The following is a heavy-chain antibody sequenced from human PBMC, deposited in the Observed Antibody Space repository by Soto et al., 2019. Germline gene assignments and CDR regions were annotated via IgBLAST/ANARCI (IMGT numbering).Heavy chain of an antibody. CDR1: GFTFSSYW. D-gene: IGHD5-18*01. Sequence: GSLRLSCAASGFTFSSYWMHWVRQAPGKGLVWVSRINSDGSSTSYADSVKGRFTISRDNAKNTLYLQMNSLRAEDTAVYYCARDPYSYGYYYYYGMDVWGQGTTVT. J-gene: IGHJ6*02. CDR3: ARDPYSYGYYYYYGMDV. V-gene: IGHV3-74*01. CDR2: INSDGSST.